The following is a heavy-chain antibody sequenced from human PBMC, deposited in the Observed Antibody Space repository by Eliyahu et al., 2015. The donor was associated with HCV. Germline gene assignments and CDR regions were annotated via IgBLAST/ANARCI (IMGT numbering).Heavy chain of an antibody. CDR2: ISGSGGST. J-gene: IGHJ6*02. V-gene: IGHV3-23*01. D-gene: IGHD3-3*01. CDR3: ATSPWGDFWSGYMDYYYGMDV. Sequence: EVQLLESGGGLVQPGGSLRLSCXASGFTFSSYAMSWVRQAPGKGLEWVSAISGSGGSTYYADXVKGRFTISRDNSKNTLYLQMNSLRAEDTAVYYCATSPWGDFWSGYMDYYYGMDVWGQGTTVTVSS. CDR1: GFTFSSYA.